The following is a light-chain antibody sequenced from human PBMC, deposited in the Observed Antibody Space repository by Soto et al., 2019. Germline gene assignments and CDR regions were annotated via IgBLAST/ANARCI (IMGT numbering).Light chain of an antibody. CDR2: DAS. Sequence: VVSESPATLALSKGERATRACRVCYSVSSSLAWSTRKPGQAPRLLIYDASNGATGIPARFSGSGSGTDFTLTLSSLEPEDFAVYYCHQRSNWPPITFGQGTRLEI. CDR3: HQRSNWPPIT. V-gene: IGKV3-11*01. J-gene: IGKJ5*01. CDR1: YSVSSS.